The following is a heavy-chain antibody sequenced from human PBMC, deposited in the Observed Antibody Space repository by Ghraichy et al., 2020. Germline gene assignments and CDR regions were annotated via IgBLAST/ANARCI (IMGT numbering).Heavy chain of an antibody. J-gene: IGHJ4*02. Sequence: SETLSLTCTVSGGSISSSSYYWGWIRQPPGKGLEWIGSIYYSGSTYYNPSLKSRVTISVDTSKNQFSLKLSSVTAADTAVYYCARVSGWYTRRFDYWGQGTLVTVSS. V-gene: IGHV4-39*01. CDR1: GGSISSSSYY. CDR2: IYYSGST. CDR3: ARVSGWYTRRFDY. D-gene: IGHD6-19*01.